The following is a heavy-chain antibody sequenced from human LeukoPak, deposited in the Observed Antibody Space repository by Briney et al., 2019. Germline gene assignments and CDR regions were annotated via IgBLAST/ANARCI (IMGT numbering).Heavy chain of an antibody. V-gene: IGHV4-59*08. CDR1: GGSISSYY. CDR2: IYYSGST. CDR3: ARHHDYGDYATTYYFDY. Sequence: KSSETLSLTCTVSGGSISSYYWSWIRQLPGKGLEWIGYIYYSGSTNYNPSLKSRVTISVDTSKNQFSLKPSSVTAADTAVYYCARHHDYGDYATTYYFDYWGQGTLVTVSS. D-gene: IGHD4-17*01. J-gene: IGHJ4*02.